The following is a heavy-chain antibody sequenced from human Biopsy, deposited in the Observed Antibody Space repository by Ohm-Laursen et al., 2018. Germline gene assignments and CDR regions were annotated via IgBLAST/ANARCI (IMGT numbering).Heavy chain of an antibody. V-gene: IGHV3-48*01. CDR1: GFTFSWFW. D-gene: IGHD3-16*01. Sequence: SLRLSCTASGFTFSWFWMNWVRQAPGKGPEWVSHISRSSSTIYYADSVKGRFTISRDNAKNSLYLQMNSLRVEDTAVYYCARSVGIMAAPIDYWGQGTLVTVSS. J-gene: IGHJ4*02. CDR2: ISRSSSTI. CDR3: ARSVGIMAAPIDY.